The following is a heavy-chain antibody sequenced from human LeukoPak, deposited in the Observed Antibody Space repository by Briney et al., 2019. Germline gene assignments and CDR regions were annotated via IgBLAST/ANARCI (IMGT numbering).Heavy chain of an antibody. V-gene: IGHV3-48*04. Sequence: GGSLRLSCAASGFTFSTYIMNWVRQPPGKGLEWVSYINSGSSTIYYADSVKGRFTISRDDAKNSLYLQMSSLRAEDTAVYYCARESTRERPGCWGQGTLVTVSS. J-gene: IGHJ4*02. CDR3: ARESTRERPGC. D-gene: IGHD1-1*01. CDR2: INSGSSTI. CDR1: GFTFSTYI.